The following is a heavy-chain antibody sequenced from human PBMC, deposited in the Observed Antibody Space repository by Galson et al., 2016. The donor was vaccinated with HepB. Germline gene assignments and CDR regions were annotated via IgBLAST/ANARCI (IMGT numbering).Heavy chain of an antibody. CDR2: ISGSSRGT. CDR3: AQNQPIVVVPAAGTWFDP. J-gene: IGHJ5*02. V-gene: IGHV3-23*01. Sequence: SLRLSCAASGFTFSDYAMTWVRQAPGKGPEWVASISGSSRGTHYADFVKGRSTTSRDNSQNTLHLQMNNLRAEDKTLYYCAQNQPIVVVPAAGTWFDPWGQGTLVTVSS. D-gene: IGHD2-2*01. CDR1: GFTFSDYA.